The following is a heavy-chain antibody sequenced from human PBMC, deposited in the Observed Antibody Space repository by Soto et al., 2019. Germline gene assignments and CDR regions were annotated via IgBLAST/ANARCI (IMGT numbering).Heavy chain of an antibody. J-gene: IGHJ6*02. D-gene: IGHD3-3*01. CDR2: IYYSGST. CDR1: GGSISSYY. Sequence: PSETLSLTCTVSGGSISSYYWSGIRQPPGKGLEWIGYIYYSGSTNYNPSLKSRVTISVDTSKNQFSLKLSSVTAADTAVYYCAREVLGPYDFWSGYYESGYGMDVWGQGTTVTV. V-gene: IGHV4-59*01. CDR3: AREVLGPYDFWSGYYESGYGMDV.